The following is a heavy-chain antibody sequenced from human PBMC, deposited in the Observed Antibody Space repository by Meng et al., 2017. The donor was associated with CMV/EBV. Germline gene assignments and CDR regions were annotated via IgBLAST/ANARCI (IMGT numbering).Heavy chain of an antibody. V-gene: IGHV1-69*02. CDR1: GGTFSSYT. CDR2: IIPILGIA. Sequence: SVKVSCKASGGTFSSYTISWVRQAPGQGLEWMGRIIPILGIANYAQKFQGRVTITADKSTSTAYMELSSLRSEDTAVYYCARGRSSIAARQYYYYGMDVWGQGTTVTVSS. D-gene: IGHD6-6*01. CDR3: ARGRSSIAARQYYYYGMDV. J-gene: IGHJ6*02.